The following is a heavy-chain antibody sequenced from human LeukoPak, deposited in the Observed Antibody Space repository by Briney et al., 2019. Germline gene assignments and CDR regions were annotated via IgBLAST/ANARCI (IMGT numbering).Heavy chain of an antibody. V-gene: IGHV3-74*01. Sequence: GGSLRLSCAASGFTFSSYWMHWVRQAPGKGLAWVSRINGDGSSTSYVDSVMGRFTISRDNAKNTLYLQMNSVRAEDTAVYYCARGNVAAAGIHYWGQGTLVIVSS. CDR1: GFTFSSYW. J-gene: IGHJ4*02. CDR3: ARGNVAAAGIHY. CDR2: INGDGSST. D-gene: IGHD6-13*01.